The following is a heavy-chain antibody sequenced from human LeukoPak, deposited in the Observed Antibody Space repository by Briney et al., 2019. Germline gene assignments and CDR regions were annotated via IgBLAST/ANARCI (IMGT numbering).Heavy chain of an antibody. CDR2: ISYDGGNK. J-gene: IGHJ3*02. V-gene: IGHV3-30*18. CDR3: AKGTHYYDSSGYWGAFDI. Sequence: GRSLRLSCAASGFTFSSNDIHWVRQAPGKRLEWVVVISYDGGNKYSADSVKGRFAISIDNSKNTLYLQMNSLRAEDTAVYYCAKGTHYYDSSGYWGAFDIWGQGTMVTVSS. D-gene: IGHD3-22*01. CDR1: GFTFSSND.